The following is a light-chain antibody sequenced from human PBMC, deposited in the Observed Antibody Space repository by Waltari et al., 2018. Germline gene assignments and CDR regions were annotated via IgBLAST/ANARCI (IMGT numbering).Light chain of an antibody. CDR1: NSDVGGYNP. V-gene: IGLV2-23*01. Sequence: QSALTTPASVSGSPGQSISISCNGKNSDVGGYNPVSWSPQRPGQAPKLIIFEGSERPSGVSDRFSGSKSGNTASLTVSGLQADDEAHYYCCSYAGSTTPMLFGGGTKLTVL. CDR2: EGS. CDR3: CSYAGSTTPML. J-gene: IGLJ2*01.